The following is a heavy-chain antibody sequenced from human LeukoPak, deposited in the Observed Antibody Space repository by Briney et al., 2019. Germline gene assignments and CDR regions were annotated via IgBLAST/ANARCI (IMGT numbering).Heavy chain of an antibody. CDR2: ISAYNGNT. CDR3: ARDLLSGYDPYEAFDY. CDR1: GYTFTSYG. V-gene: IGHV1-18*01. D-gene: IGHD5-12*01. Sequence: ASVKASCKASGYTFTSYGISWVRQAPGQGLEWMGWISAYNGNTNYAQKLQGRVTMTTDTSTSTAYMELRSLRPDDTAVYYCARDLLSGYDPYEAFDYWGQGTLVTVSS. J-gene: IGHJ4*02.